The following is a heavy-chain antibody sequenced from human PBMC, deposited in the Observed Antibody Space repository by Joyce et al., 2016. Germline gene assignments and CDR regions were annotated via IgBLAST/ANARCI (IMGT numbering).Heavy chain of an antibody. J-gene: IGHJ4*02. CDR1: GFTFSSYA. D-gene: IGHD2-15*01. Sequence: QVQLVESGGGVVQPGWSLRLSCAAPGFTFSSYAMHWVRQAPGKGGEWVALISYDGNNKYYAGSVKGRFTISRDNSKNTLYLQMNSLRADDTAVYHCARGGGGFLYYFDYWGQGTLVTVSS. CDR3: ARGGGGFLYYFDY. V-gene: IGHV3-30-3*01. CDR2: ISYDGNNK.